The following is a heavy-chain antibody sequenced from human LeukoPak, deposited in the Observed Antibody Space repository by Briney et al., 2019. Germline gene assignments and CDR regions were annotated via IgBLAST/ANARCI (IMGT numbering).Heavy chain of an antibody. Sequence: PGGSLRLSCAASGFTFCSYSMNWVRQAPGKGLEWVSSISSSSSYIYYADSVKGRFTISRDNAKNSLYLQMNSLRAEDTAVYYCARDNCSGGSCQYYFDYWGQGTLVTVSS. CDR3: ARDNCSGGSCQYYFDY. CDR2: ISSSSSYI. J-gene: IGHJ4*02. D-gene: IGHD2-15*01. V-gene: IGHV3-21*01. CDR1: GFTFCSYS.